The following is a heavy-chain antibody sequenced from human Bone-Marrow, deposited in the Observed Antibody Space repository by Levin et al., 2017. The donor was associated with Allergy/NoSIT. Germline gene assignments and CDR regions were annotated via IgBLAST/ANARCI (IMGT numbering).Heavy chain of an antibody. J-gene: IGHJ1*01. CDR3: ATDQKLFGY. V-gene: IGHV3-15*01. CDR2: IKSKTSGGTI. Sequence: GGSLRLSCAASGFTFSDAWMSWVRQAPGKGLEFVGRIKSKTSGGTIYYAAPVKGRFTISRDDSDNTVYLQMNSLKTEDTAVDYCATDQKLFGYWGQGTLVTVSS. D-gene: IGHD3-10*01. CDR1: GFTFSDAW.